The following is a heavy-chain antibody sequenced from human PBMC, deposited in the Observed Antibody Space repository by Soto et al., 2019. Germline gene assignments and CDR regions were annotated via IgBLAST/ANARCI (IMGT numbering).Heavy chain of an antibody. CDR1: GFTFSSYS. J-gene: IGHJ4*02. CDR2: ISSSSSYI. Sequence: GGSLRLSCAASGFTFSSYSMNWVRQAPGKGLEWVSSISSSSSYIYYADSVKGRFTISRDNAKNSLYLQMNSLRAEDTAVYYCARAQDYYGSGEYFDYWGQGTLVTVSS. D-gene: IGHD3-10*01. CDR3: ARAQDYYGSGEYFDY. V-gene: IGHV3-21*01.